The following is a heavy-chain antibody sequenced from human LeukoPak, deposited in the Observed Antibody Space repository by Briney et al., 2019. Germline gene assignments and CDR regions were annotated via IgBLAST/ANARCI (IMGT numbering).Heavy chain of an antibody. V-gene: IGHV3-33*01. CDR2: IWFDGSYT. J-gene: IGHJ4*02. D-gene: IGHD3-10*01. CDR1: GVTFNNYG. CDR3: ARGLYYGSGSPIDY. Sequence: PGGSLRLSCAASGVTFNNYGVHWVRQAPGKGLEWVAVIWFDGSYTYYADSVKGRFTISRDNSKNTLYLQMNSLRAEDTAVYYCARGLYYGSGSPIDYWGQGTLVTVSS.